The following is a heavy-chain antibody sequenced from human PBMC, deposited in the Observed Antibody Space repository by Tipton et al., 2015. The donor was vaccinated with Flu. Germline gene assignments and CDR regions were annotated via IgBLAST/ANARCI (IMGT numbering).Heavy chain of an antibody. V-gene: IGHV4-61*02. J-gene: IGHJ3*01. Sequence: LRLSCTVSGGSVSSGTYYWSWILQPAGEGLEWIGRVSMGGGTNYNPSLSSRVTITIDTSKNQFSLKLTSVTAADTAVYYCARDRLYSASVGYFYVGASDVWGQGTMVTVPP. D-gene: IGHD3-22*01. CDR3: ARDRLYSASVGYFYVGASDV. CDR1: GGSVSSGTYY. CDR2: VSMGGGT.